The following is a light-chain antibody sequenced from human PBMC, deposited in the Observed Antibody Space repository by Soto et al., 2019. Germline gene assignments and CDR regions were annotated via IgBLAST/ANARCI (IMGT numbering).Light chain of an antibody. Sequence: EIVLTKSPGTLSLSPGERATLSCRASQRVTSNSLAWYQQKSGQAPRLVFYGPSHRATGIPERFSGSGSGTDFTLTISRLEPDDFAVYFCQQYGTSPPITFGQGTRLEIK. CDR2: GPS. CDR1: QRVTSNS. CDR3: QQYGTSPPIT. J-gene: IGKJ5*01. V-gene: IGKV3-20*01.